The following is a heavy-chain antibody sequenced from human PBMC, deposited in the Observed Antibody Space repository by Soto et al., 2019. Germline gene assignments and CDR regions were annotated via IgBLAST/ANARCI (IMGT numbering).Heavy chain of an antibody. CDR2: IHYSGDS. CDR3: ARDVNDSSGPKGFDY. CDR1: GDSVSSNNYY. D-gene: IGHD3-22*01. J-gene: IGHJ4*02. V-gene: IGHV4-31*11. Sequence: SETLSLTCAVIGDSVSSNNYYWSWIRQRPGKGLEWIGYIHYSGDSYDNPSLTSRITMSMDVSKNQFSLNLRSVTAADTAIYYCARDVNDSSGPKGFDYCGQGTLVTVSS.